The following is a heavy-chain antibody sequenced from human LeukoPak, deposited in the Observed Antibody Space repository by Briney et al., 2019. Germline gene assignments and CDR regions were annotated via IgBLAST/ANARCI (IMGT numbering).Heavy chain of an antibody. Sequence: GGSLRLSCAASGFTVSSNYMSWVNQAPGKGLEWVSLIYSGGSTYYADSVKGRFTISRDNSKNTLDFQMNSLRAEDTAVYYCARDLYYYGMDVWRQGTTVTVSS. CDR3: ARDLYYYGMDV. J-gene: IGHJ6*02. CDR1: GFTVSSNY. V-gene: IGHV3-66*01. CDR2: IYSGGST.